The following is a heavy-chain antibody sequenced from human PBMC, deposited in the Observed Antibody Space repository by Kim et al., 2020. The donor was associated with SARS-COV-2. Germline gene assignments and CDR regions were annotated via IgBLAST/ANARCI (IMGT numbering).Heavy chain of an antibody. CDR1: GGSISSSSYY. CDR3: ARREYSYGSYGMDV. J-gene: IGHJ6*02. V-gene: IGHV4-39*01. D-gene: IGHD5-18*01. CDR2: IYYSGST. Sequence: SETLSLTCTVSGGSISSSSYYWGWIRQPPGKGLEWIGSIYYSGSTYYNPSLKSRVTISVDTSKNQFSLKLSSVTAADTAVYYCARREYSYGSYGMDVWGQGTTVTVSS.